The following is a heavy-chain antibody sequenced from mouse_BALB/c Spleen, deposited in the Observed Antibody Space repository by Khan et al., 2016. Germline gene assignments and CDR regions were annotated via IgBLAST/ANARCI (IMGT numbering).Heavy chain of an antibody. D-gene: IGHD2-4*01. V-gene: IGHV2-9*02. CDR3: ARDDQDYDAWFAS. J-gene: IGHJ3*01. Sequence: QVQLKQSGPGLVAPSQSLSITCTVSGFSLTNSGVHWVRQPPGKGLDWLGVIWAGGSTDYNSALMSRLSITKDNSQNQVFLKMNSLQTDDTAMYXSARDDQDYDAWFASWGQGTLVSVSA. CDR2: IWAGGST. CDR1: GFSLTNSG.